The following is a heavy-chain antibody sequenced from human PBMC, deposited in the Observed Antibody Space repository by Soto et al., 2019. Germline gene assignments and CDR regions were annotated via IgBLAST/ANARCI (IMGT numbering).Heavy chain of an antibody. V-gene: IGHV3-33*01. CDR3: ARVPTVTPVFFDY. D-gene: IGHD4-17*01. CDR2: IWYDGSNK. J-gene: IGHJ4*02. CDR1: GFTFSSYG. Sequence: QVQLVESGGGVVQPGRSLRLSCAASGFTFSSYGMHWVRQAPGKGLEWVAVIWYDGSNKYYADSVKGRFTISRDNSKNTLYLRRNSLRAEDTAVCYCARVPTVTPVFFDYWGQGTLVTVSS.